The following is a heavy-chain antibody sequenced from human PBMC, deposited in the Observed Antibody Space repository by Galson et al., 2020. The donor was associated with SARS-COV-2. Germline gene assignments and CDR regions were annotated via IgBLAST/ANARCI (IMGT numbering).Heavy chain of an antibody. CDR1: GGSISSSSYS. Sequence: SETLSLTCTVSGGSISSSSYSWGWIRQPPGKGLEWIGSIYYSGSTYYNPSLKSRVTISVDTSKNQFSLKLSSVTAADTAVYYCARRPLGDYYYMDVWGKGTTVTVSS. J-gene: IGHJ6*03. CDR2: IYYSGST. D-gene: IGHD3-3*01. CDR3: ARRPLGDYYYMDV. V-gene: IGHV4-39*01.